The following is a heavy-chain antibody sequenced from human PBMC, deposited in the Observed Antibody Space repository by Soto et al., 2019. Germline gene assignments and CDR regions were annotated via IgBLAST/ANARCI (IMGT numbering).Heavy chain of an antibody. Sequence: QVQLVQSGAEVKKPGASVKVSCKASGYTFTSYGISWVRQAPGQGLEWMGWISAYNGNTNYAQKLQGRVTMTTDTSTSTAYMELRSLRSDDTAVYYCARDIHYYDSSGYFRLDYWGQGTLVTVSS. V-gene: IGHV1-18*01. D-gene: IGHD3-22*01. CDR3: ARDIHYYDSSGYFRLDY. CDR1: GYTFTSYG. J-gene: IGHJ4*02. CDR2: ISAYNGNT.